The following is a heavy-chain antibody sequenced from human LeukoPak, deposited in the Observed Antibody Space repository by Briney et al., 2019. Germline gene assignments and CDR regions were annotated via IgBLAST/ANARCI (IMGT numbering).Heavy chain of an antibody. Sequence: ASVKVSCKTSGYTFTGYYMHWVRQAPGQGLEWMGWINPNTGGTNYAQKFQGRVTMTSAASISTVYMELTSLTYDDTAVYYCARGSRFHPQNWFGPWGQGTLITVSS. CDR2: INPNTGGT. V-gene: IGHV1-2*02. CDR3: ARGSRFHPQNWFGP. CDR1: GYTFTGYY. J-gene: IGHJ5*02. D-gene: IGHD3-10*01.